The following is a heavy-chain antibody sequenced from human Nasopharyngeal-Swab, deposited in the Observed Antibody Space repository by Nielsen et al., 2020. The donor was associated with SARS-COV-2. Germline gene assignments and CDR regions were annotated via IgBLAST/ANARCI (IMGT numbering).Heavy chain of an antibody. V-gene: IGHV3-23*01. CDR1: GFTFSSYA. CDR2: ISGSGGST. D-gene: IGHD4-11*01. J-gene: IGHJ5*02. CDR3: AKDPDYSNLNWFDP. Sequence: GESLKISCAASGFTFSSYAMSWVRQAPGKGLEWVSAISGSGGSTYYADSVKGRFTISRDNSKNTLYLQMNSLRAEDTAVYYCAKDPDYSNLNWFDPWGQGTLVTVSP.